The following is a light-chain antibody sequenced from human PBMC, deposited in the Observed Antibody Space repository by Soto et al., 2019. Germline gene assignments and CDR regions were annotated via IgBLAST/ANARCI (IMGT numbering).Light chain of an antibody. CDR2: AAS. CDR3: QQLNGYPPWT. CDR1: EGISSY. J-gene: IGKJ1*01. V-gene: IGKV1-9*01. Sequence: DIPLTQSPSFLSASVGDRVTITCRASEGISSYVAWYQQKPGKAPELLIYAASTLQSGVPSRFSGSGSGTEFTLTISSLQPEDFATYYCQQLNGYPPWTFGQGTKVEIK.